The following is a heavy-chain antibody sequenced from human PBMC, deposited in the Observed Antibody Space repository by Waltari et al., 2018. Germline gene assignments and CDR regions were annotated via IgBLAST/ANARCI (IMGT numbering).Heavy chain of an antibody. CDR3: ARGALRYSGDAFDI. V-gene: IGHV4-59*11. CDR1: GGSISSHY. D-gene: IGHD3-9*01. Sequence: QVQLQESGPGLVKPSETLSLTCTVSGGSISSHYWSWIRQPPGKGLEWIGYTYYSGSTNYNPSLKSRVTIAVDTSKNQFSLKLSSVTAADTAVYYCARGALRYSGDAFDIWGQGTMVTVSS. CDR2: TYYSGST. J-gene: IGHJ3*02.